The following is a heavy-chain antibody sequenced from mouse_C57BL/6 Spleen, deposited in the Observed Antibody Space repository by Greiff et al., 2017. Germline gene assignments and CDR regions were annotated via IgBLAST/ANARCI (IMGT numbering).Heavy chain of an antibody. V-gene: IGHV5-9-1*02. Sequence: EVHLVESGEGLVKPGGSLKLSCAASGFTFSSYAMSWVRQTPEKRLEWVAYISSGGDYIYYADTVKGRFTISRDNARNTLYLQLSSLKSEDTSMYYCTGEMGRPWYFDVWGTGTTVTVSS. CDR3: TGEMGRPWYFDV. CDR1: GFTFSSYA. J-gene: IGHJ1*03. CDR2: ISSGGDYI. D-gene: IGHD4-1*01.